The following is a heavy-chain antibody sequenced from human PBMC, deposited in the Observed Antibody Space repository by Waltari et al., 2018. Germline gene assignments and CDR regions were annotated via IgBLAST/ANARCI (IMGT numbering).Heavy chain of an antibody. J-gene: IGHJ4*02. CDR2: IRSGSDYK. D-gene: IGHD6-19*01. V-gene: IGHV3-21*01. Sequence: EVQLVESGGGLVKPGGSLRLSCAASGFTFSTYSINWVRQAPGKGLEWVSSIRSGSDYKYYAESLKGGFTMSRDNAKKSVYLRMNSLRVEDTAVYYCARVGRGYSTGLDYWGQGTLVTVSS. CDR1: GFTFSTYS. CDR3: ARVGRGYSTGLDY.